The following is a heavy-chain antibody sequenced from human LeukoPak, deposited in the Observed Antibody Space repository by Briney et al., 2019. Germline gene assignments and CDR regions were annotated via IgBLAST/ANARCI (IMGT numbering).Heavy chain of an antibody. CDR3: ARANFLGSGSYLGHNYYYYMDV. J-gene: IGHJ6*03. D-gene: IGHD3-10*01. V-gene: IGHV4-61*02. CDR1: GGSISSGSYY. CDR2: IYTSGST. Sequence: PSETLSLTCTVSGGSISSGSYYWSWIRQPAGKGLEWIGRIYTSGSTNYNPSLKSRVTISVDTSKNQFSLKLSSVTAADTAVYYCARANFLGSGSYLGHNYYYYMDVWGKGTTVTISS.